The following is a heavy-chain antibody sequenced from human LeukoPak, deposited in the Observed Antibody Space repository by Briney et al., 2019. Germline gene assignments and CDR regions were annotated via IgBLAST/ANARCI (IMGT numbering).Heavy chain of an antibody. J-gene: IGHJ4*02. D-gene: IGHD3-22*01. CDR3: ARGYPDTMIVVVITGGFDY. Sequence: SETLSLTCTVSGGSISSYYWSWIRQPAGKGLEWIGRIYTSGSTNYNPSLKSRVTISVDTSKNQFSLKLSSVTAADTAVYYCARGYPDTMIVVVITGGFDYWGQGTLVTVSS. CDR1: GGSISSYY. V-gene: IGHV4-4*07. CDR2: IYTSGST.